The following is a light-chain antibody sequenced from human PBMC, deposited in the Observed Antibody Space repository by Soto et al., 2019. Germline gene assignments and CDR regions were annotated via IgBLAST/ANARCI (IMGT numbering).Light chain of an antibody. CDR2: GAS. J-gene: IGKJ1*01. V-gene: IGKV3-15*01. CDR3: PQYNNWPLT. Sequence: EIVMTQSPATLSVSPGERVTLSCRASQSVSSNLAWYQQKPGQAPRLLIYGASTRATGIPARFSGSGSGTEFTLTISSLQSEDFAVYYCPQYNNWPLTFGQGTKVEIK. CDR1: QSVSSN.